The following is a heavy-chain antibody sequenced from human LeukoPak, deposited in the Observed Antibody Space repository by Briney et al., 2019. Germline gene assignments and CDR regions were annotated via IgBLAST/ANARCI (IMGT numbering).Heavy chain of an antibody. D-gene: IGHD2-15*01. CDR1: GESFSAYF. J-gene: IGHJ4*03. CDR2: IDHRGIS. V-gene: IGHV4-34*01. Sequence: SETLSLTCAVHGESFSAYFWKWIRQVPGRWLEWIGEIDHRGISNYNPSLKSRATILVATSNNRFSLSLASVTAADTATYYCASRSLTLAAARCFDDWGRGTVVTVSS. CDR3: ASRSLTLAAARCFDD.